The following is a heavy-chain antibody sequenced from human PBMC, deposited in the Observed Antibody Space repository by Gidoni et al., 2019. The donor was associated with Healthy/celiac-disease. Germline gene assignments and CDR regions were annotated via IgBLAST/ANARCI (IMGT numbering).Heavy chain of an antibody. CDR3: ARPGYSSSWYSFDY. CDR2: IYYSGST. CDR1: GGSISSSSYY. Sequence: QLQLQESGPGLVKPSETLSLTCTVSGGSISSSSYYWGWIRQPPGKGLEWIGSIYYSGSTYYNPSLKSRVTISVDTSKNQFSLKLSSVTAADTAVYYCARPGYSSSWYSFDYWGQGTLVTVSS. V-gene: IGHV4-39*01. J-gene: IGHJ4*02. D-gene: IGHD6-13*01.